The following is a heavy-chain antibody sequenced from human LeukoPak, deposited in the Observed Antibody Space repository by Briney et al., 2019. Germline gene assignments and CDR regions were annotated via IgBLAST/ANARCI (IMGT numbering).Heavy chain of an antibody. D-gene: IGHD3-22*01. CDR1: GFTFGSYG. CDR2: ISYDGSNK. V-gene: IGHV3-30*18. Sequence: GGSLRLSCAASGFTFGSYGMHWVRQAPGKGLEWVAVISYDGSNKYYADSVKGRFTISRDNSKNTLYLQMNSLRAEDTAVYYCAKLLWDITTAMDYWGQGTLVTVSS. CDR3: AKLLWDITTAMDY. J-gene: IGHJ4*02.